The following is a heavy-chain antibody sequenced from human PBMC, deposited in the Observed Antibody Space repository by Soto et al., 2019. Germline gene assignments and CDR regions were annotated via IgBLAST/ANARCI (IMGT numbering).Heavy chain of an antibody. CDR1: GFTFSTYS. J-gene: IGHJ4*02. CDR2: ISYSGGTI. V-gene: IGHV3-30-3*01. CDR3: ARDGGAAGTFDY. D-gene: IGHD6-13*01. Sequence: QVQLVESGGGVVQPGGSLKLSCAASGFTFSTYSMQWVRQAPDKGLEWLAVISYSGGTIFYADSVRGRFTISRDNSKNTLNLQMNSLRPGDTAVYYCARDGGAAGTFDYWGRGTLGTVSS.